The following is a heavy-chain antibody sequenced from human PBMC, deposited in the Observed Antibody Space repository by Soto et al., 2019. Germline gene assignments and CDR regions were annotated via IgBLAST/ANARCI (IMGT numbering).Heavy chain of an antibody. Sequence: QVQLVQSGAEVKKPGSSVKVSCKASGGTFSSYAITWVRQAPGQGLEWMGGIIPIFGTADYAQKFQGRVTITADESTSTAYMELSSLRSEDTVVYYCGSRSGWNYYYGMDVWGQGTTVTVSS. CDR3: GSRSGWNYYYGMDV. CDR2: IIPIFGTA. V-gene: IGHV1-69*12. D-gene: IGHD3-22*01. J-gene: IGHJ6*02. CDR1: GGTFSSYA.